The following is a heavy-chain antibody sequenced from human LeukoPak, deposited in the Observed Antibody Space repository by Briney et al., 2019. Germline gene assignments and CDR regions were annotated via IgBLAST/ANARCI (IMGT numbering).Heavy chain of an antibody. CDR2: IGVAGDT. Sequence: PGGSLRLSCTASGFTLSNYDMHWVRQGVGKGLEWVAVIGVAGDTHYPGSVKGRFIVSRENAKNSLYLQVNSLRAGDTAVYNCARGPHYYHYGMDVWGQGTTVTVSS. CDR1: GFTLSNYD. J-gene: IGHJ6*02. CDR3: ARGPHYYHYGMDV. V-gene: IGHV3-13*01.